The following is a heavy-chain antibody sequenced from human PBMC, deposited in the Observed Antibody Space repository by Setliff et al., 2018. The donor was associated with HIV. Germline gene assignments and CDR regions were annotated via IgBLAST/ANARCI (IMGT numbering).Heavy chain of an antibody. V-gene: IGHV1-2*02. CDR2: INPNSGGT. Sequence: ASVKVSCKASGYTFTGNYIHWVRQAPGQGLEWMGWINPNSGGTNYEQKFQGRVTMTRDTSISTAYMELSRLRSDDTALYYCARDSSTWHFDYWGQGTLVTVSS. CDR3: ARDSSTWHFDY. D-gene: IGHD6-13*01. CDR1: GYTFTGNY. J-gene: IGHJ4*02.